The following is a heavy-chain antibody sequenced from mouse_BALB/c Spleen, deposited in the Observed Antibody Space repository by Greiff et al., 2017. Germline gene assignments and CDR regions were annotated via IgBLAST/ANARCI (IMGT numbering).Heavy chain of an antibody. CDR3: ARSLYGYDAWFAY. CDR2: IYPGDGDT. CDR1: GYAFSRSW. V-gene: IGHV1-82*01. D-gene: IGHD2-2*01. J-gene: IGHJ3*01. Sequence: VQLQQSGPELVKPGASVKISCKASGYAFSRSWMNWVKQRPGQGLEWIGRIYPGDGDTNYNGKFKGKATLTADKSSSTAYMQLSSLTSVDSAVYFCARSLYGYDAWFAYWGQGTLVTVSA.